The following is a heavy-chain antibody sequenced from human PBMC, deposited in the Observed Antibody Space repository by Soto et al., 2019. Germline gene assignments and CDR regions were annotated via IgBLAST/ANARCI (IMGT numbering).Heavy chain of an antibody. CDR2: IHNSGTT. CDR1: GVYIPNDDYY. D-gene: IGHD6-19*01. J-gene: IGHJ4*02. V-gene: IGHV4-31*03. CDR3: ARQKQWLSPFDD. Sequence: PSETLSITCTVSGVYIPNDDYYWNWTRQLPGKGLEWIGYIHNSGTTDYNPSLKSRVTISVDTSKSQFSLKLSSVTAADTAVYFCARQKQWLSPFDDWGQGTLVTVS.